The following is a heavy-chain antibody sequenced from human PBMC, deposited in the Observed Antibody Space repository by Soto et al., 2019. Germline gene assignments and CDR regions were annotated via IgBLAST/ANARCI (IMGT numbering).Heavy chain of an antibody. CDR3: AKGQYCSSTSCYRGSPSFDY. CDR2: ISGSGGST. D-gene: IGHD2-2*01. Sequence: GGSLRLSCAASGFTFSSYAMSWVRQAPGKGLEWVSAISGSGGSTYYADSVKGRFTISRDNSKNTLNLQMNSLRAEDTAVYYCAKGQYCSSTSCYRGSPSFDYWGQGTLVTVSS. CDR1: GFTFSSYA. J-gene: IGHJ4*02. V-gene: IGHV3-23*01.